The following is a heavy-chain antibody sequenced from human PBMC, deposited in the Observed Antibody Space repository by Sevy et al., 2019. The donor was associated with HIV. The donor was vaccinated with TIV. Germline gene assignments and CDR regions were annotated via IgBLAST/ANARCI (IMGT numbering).Heavy chain of an antibody. J-gene: IGHJ6*02. V-gene: IGHV3-30*18. D-gene: IGHD2-15*01. Sequence: GGSLRLSCAASGFTFSSYGMHWVRQAPGKGLEWVAAISYDGSNKYYADSVKGRFTISRDNSKNTLYLQMNSLRAEDTAVYYCAKDPQDGGTYYYYYGMDVWGQGTTVTVSS. CDR1: GFTFSSYG. CDR3: AKDPQDGGTYYYYYGMDV. CDR2: ISYDGSNK.